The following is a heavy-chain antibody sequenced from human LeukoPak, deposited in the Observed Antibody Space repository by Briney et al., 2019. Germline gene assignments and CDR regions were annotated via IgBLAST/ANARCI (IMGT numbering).Heavy chain of an antibody. CDR2: IYYSGST. Sequence: PSETLSLTCTVSGGSISSGGYYWSWIRQHPGKGLEWIGYIYYSGSTYYNPSLKSRVTISVDTSKNQFSLKLSSVTAADTAVYYCARDTYYYDSSGYWIYYFDYWGQGTLVTVSS. V-gene: IGHV4-31*03. D-gene: IGHD3-22*01. CDR1: GGSISSGGYY. J-gene: IGHJ4*02. CDR3: ARDTYYYDSSGYWIYYFDY.